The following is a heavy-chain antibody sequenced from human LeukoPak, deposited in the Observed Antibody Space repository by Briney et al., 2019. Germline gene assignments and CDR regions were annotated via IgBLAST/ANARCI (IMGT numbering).Heavy chain of an antibody. Sequence: SQTLSLTCTVSGGSISSGGYYWSWIRQHAGKGLEWIGYIYYSGSTYYNPSLKSRVTISVDTSKNQFSLKLSSVTAADTAVYYCARGRRYYGSRSTFYFDYWGQGTLVTVSS. J-gene: IGHJ4*02. D-gene: IGHD3-10*01. CDR3: ARGRRYYGSRSTFYFDY. CDR2: IYYSGST. CDR1: GGSISSGGYY. V-gene: IGHV4-31*03.